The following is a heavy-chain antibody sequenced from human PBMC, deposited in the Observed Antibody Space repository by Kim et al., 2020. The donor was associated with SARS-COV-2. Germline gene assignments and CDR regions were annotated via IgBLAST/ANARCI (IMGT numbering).Heavy chain of an antibody. CDR1: GFTFSSYA. CDR3: ARDGSQYYDSSGSVANYYGMDV. J-gene: IGHJ6*02. CDR2: ISYDGSNK. D-gene: IGHD3-22*01. Sequence: GGSLRLSCAASGFTFSSYAMHWVRQAPGKGLEWVAVISYDGSNKYYADSVKGRFTISRDNSKNTLYLQMNSLRAEDTAVYYCARDGSQYYDSSGSVANYYGMDVWGQGTTVTVSS. V-gene: IGHV3-30-3*01.